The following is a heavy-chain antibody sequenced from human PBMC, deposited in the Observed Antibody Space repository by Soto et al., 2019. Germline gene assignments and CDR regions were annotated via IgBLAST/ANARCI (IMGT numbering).Heavy chain of an antibody. D-gene: IGHD4-17*01. J-gene: IGHJ6*03. Sequence: PSETLSLTCTVSCGSISSLYWSWLRQSPGKGLECIGYIYYRGTTNYNPSLKSRVTISVDTSKSQFSLKLSSVTAADTAVYYCATGQVQNMTTVTGFYYYYMDVWGKGTTVTVSS. CDR2: IYYRGTT. CDR1: CGSISSLY. V-gene: IGHV4-59*11. CDR3: ATGQVQNMTTVTGFYYYYMDV.